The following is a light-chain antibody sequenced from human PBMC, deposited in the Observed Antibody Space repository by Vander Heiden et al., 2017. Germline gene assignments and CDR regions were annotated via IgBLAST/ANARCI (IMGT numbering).Light chain of an antibody. CDR3: KQRSRT. J-gene: IGKJ1*01. CDR2: DAS. CDR1: QSVSSY. V-gene: IGKV3-11*01. Sequence: EILLTQSPAPLSLSPGERATLSCRASQSVSSYLAWYQQKPGQAPRRLIYDASNRATGIPARFSGSGSGTDFTLTISSLEPEDFAVYYCKQRSRTFGQGTKVEIK.